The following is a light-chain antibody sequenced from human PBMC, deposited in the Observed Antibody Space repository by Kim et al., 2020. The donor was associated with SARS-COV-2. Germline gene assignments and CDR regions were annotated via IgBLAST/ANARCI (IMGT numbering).Light chain of an antibody. CDR2: GTS. V-gene: IGKV3-20*01. Sequence: FAPGEGVILSCRAGRNVAGNHLAWFQQEPGQAPRLLIYGTSSWATGIPDRFSGSGSGTDFTLTISRLQPEDSAVYYCQQYDRPPYTFGQGTKLEI. CDR1: RNVAGNH. J-gene: IGKJ2*01. CDR3: QQYDRPPYT.